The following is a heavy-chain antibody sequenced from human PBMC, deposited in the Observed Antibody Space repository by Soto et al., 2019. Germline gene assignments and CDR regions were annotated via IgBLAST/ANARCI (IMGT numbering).Heavy chain of an antibody. CDR3: ARIDDSSGWSGGGY. Sequence: QVQLVQSGAEVKRPGSSVKVSCKASGGTFSTYAISWVRQAPGQGLEWMGRIMPILGVTHYAQKFQGRVTITADKSTSTAYMELSSLRSEDTAVYYCARIDDSSGWSGGGYWGQGTLVTVSS. J-gene: IGHJ4*02. CDR2: IMPILGVT. D-gene: IGHD6-19*01. V-gene: IGHV1-69*02. CDR1: GGTFSTYA.